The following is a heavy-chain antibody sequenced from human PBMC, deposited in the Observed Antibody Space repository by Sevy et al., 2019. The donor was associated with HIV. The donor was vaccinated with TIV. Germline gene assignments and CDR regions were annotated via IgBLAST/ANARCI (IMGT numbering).Heavy chain of an antibody. CDR2: ISPYNGKT. D-gene: IGHD1-1*01. CDR1: GCTFTSYG. CDR3: ARGYNWNINFDY. V-gene: IGHV1-18*01. J-gene: IGHJ4*02. Sequence: ASVKVSCKASGCTFTSYGISWVRQAPGQGLEWMGWISPYNGKTNYALKLQGRVTMTTDTSTSTAYMEVRSLRSDDTAVYYCARGYNWNINFDYWGQGTLVTVSS.